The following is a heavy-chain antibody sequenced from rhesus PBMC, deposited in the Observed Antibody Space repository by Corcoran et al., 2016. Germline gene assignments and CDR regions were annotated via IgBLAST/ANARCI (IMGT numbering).Heavy chain of an antibody. CDR3: ARAKWELVFDY. CDR2: ISGSSGSP. V-gene: IGHV4-165*01. Sequence: QVQLQESGPGLVKPSETLSLTCAVSGGSFSGYYWGWIRQPPGKGLEWIGYISGSSGSPDYNPSLKRRVTISTDTSKNQFSLKLSSVTAADTAVYYCARAKWELVFDYWGQGVLVTVSS. J-gene: IGHJ4*01. D-gene: IGHD1-44*01. CDR1: GGSFSGYY.